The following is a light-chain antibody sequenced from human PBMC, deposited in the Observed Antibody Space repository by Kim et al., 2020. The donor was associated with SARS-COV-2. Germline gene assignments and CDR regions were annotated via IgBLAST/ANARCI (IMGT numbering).Light chain of an antibody. CDR3: QTWDTGTWV. Sequence: QLVLTQSPSASASLGASVKLTCSLSSEHSSYAIAWHQQQPGKGPQYLMNVDSDGSHIKGDGIPDRFSGSSSGAERYLTISSLQSEDEADYYCQTWDTGTWVFGGGTQLTVL. V-gene: IGLV4-69*01. J-gene: IGLJ3*02. CDR2: VDSDGSH. CDR1: SEHSSYA.